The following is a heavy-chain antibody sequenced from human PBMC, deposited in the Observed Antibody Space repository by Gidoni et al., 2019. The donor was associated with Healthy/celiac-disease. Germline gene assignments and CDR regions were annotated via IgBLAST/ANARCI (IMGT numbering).Heavy chain of an antibody. Sequence: QVQLVQSGAEVKKPGAYVKVYCKASGETFTSYGIRWVRQAPGQGLEWMGWSSAYNGNTNDAQKLQGRVTMTTDTSTSTSYMELRSLRSDDTAVYYWASCGGDCYTFDYWGQGTLVTVSS. J-gene: IGHJ4*02. CDR1: GETFTSYG. D-gene: IGHD2-21*01. V-gene: IGHV1-18*01. CDR2: SSAYNGNT. CDR3: ASCGGDCYTFDY.